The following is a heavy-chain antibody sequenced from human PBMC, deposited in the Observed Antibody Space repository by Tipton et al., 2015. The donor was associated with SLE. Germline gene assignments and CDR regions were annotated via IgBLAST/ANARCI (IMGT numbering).Heavy chain of an antibody. J-gene: IGHJ6*02. Sequence: QLVQSGAEVKKPGSSVKVSCKASGGTFSSYAISWLRQAPGQGLEWMGWIIPIFGTANYAQKFQGRVTITADESTSAAYMELSCLTSEDTAVYYCARRATVTSFYYGLDVWGQGTTVTVSS. CDR1: GGTFSSYA. CDR2: IIPIFGTA. V-gene: IGHV1-69*01. D-gene: IGHD4-17*01. CDR3: ARRATVTSFYYGLDV.